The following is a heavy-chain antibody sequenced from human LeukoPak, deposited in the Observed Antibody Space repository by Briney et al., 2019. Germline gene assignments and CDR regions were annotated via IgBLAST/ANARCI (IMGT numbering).Heavy chain of an antibody. Sequence: GGTLRLSCAASGFTFSSNWMCWVRQAPGKGLEWVANIKQDGSEKYYVDSVKGRFTISRENAKNSLYLQMNSLRAEDTAVYYCTRGVITRDYWGQGTLVTVSS. J-gene: IGHJ4*02. V-gene: IGHV3-7*01. CDR1: GFTFSSNW. CDR2: IKQDGSEK. D-gene: IGHD3-22*01. CDR3: TRGVITRDY.